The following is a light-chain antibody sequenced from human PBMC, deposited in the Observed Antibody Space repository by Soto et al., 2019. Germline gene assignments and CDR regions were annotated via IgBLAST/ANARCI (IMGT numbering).Light chain of an antibody. V-gene: IGKV1-17*03. J-gene: IGKJ1*01. CDR2: AAS. CDR3: LQHTSYPWT. Sequence: DIQMTQSPSAMSASVGDRVTITCRASQGISKYLAWFQQRPGKVPRRLVYAASSLQSGVPPRFSGSGSGTEFTLTIRSLQPEDFGTYYGLQHTSYPWTFGQGTKVDIK. CDR1: QGISKY.